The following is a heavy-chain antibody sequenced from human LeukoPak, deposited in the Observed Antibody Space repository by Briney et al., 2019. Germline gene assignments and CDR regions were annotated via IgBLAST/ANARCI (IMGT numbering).Heavy chain of an antibody. CDR3: ARDPTVEADSSGYGY. D-gene: IGHD3-22*01. CDR2: INPNSGGT. V-gene: IGHV1-2*02. CDR1: GYTFIGYY. J-gene: IGHJ4*02. Sequence: ASVKVSCKASGYTFIGYYMHWARQAPGQGLEWMGWINPNSGGTNYAQKFQGRVTMTRDTSISTAYMELSRLRSDDTAVYYCARDPTVEADSSGYGYWGQGTLVTVSS.